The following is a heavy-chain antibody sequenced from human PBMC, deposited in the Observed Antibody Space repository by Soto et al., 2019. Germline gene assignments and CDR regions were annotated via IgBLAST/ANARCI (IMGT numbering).Heavy chain of an antibody. CDR3: ARHLSAYGYLYFEY. J-gene: IGHJ4*02. CDR1: GGSISSNSYY. Sequence: QLQLQESGPGLVKPSETQSLTCTVSGGSISSNSYYWAWIRQPPGKGLEWIGSGYHGGNTYYNPSHKSRVTISVDTSTNQFSLKLHSVTAADTAVYYFARHLSAYGYLYFEYWGQGILVTVSS. D-gene: IGHD5-18*01. V-gene: IGHV4-39*01. CDR2: GYHGGNT.